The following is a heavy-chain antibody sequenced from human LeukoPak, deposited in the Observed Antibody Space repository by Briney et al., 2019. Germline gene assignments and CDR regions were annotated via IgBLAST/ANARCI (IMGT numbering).Heavy chain of an antibody. CDR3: ALGQWLGRGTEYFQH. CDR1: GGTFSSYG. Sequence: ASVKVSCTASGGTFSSYGISWVRQAPGQGLEWMGWISAYNGNTNYAQKLQGRVTMTTDTSTSTAYMELRGLRSDDTAVYYCALGQWLGRGTEYFQHWGQGTLVTVSS. V-gene: IGHV1-18*01. CDR2: ISAYNGNT. D-gene: IGHD6-19*01. J-gene: IGHJ1*01.